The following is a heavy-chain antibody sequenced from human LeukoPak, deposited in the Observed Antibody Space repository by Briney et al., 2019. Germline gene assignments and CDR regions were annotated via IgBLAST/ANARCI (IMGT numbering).Heavy chain of an antibody. CDR3: ARENDFDAFDI. J-gene: IGHJ3*02. V-gene: IGHV4-59*01. CDR1: GGSISSYY. CDR2: IYYSGST. D-gene: IGHD2-21*02. Sequence: SETLSLTCTVSGGSISSYYWNWIRQPPGKGLEWIGYIYYSGSTNYNPSLKSRVTISVDTSKNQFSLKLSSVTAADTAVYYCARENDFDAFDIWGQGTMVTVSS.